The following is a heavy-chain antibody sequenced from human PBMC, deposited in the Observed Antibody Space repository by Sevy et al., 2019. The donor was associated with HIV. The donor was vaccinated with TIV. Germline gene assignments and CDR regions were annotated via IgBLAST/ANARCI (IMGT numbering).Heavy chain of an antibody. CDR1: GFTFSDYY. D-gene: IGHD5-18*01. CDR2: ISSSGSTI. J-gene: IGHJ5*02. Sequence: GGSLRLSCAASGFTFSDYYMSWIRQAPGKGLEWVSYISSSGSTIYYADSVKGRFTSSRDNAKNSLYLQMNSLRAEDTAVYYCASAGYSYASDWFDPWGQGTLVTVSS. V-gene: IGHV3-11*01. CDR3: ASAGYSYASDWFDP.